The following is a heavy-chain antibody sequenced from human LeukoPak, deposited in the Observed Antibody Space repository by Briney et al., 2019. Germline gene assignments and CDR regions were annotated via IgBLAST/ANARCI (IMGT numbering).Heavy chain of an antibody. J-gene: IGHJ4*02. V-gene: IGHV4-61*02. CDR1: GASISSGSYY. CDR2: IYTSGSS. CDR3: VRWRPYLTIDS. Sequence: SQTLSLTCTVSGASISSGSYYWTWIRQPAGKGLEWIGLIYTSGSSNYNPSLNSRVTISVDTSKNQFSLKLSSVTAADTAVYYCVRWRPYLTIDSWGQGTLVTVSS.